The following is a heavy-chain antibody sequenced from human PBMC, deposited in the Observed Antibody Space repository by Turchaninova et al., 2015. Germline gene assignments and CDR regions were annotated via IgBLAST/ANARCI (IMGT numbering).Heavy chain of an antibody. CDR3: ARGPSSTSLFAFDV. Sequence: QVTLRESGPALVKPTQTLTLTCTFSGFSLSTRGMCVSWIRQPPGKALEWLALIDWADDTYYKTSLRTRLTISKDTSKKLVVRTMTNMDPVDTATYYCARGPSSTSLFAFDVWGQGTTVTVSS. V-gene: IGHV2-70*01. CDR2: IDWADDT. D-gene: IGHD2-2*01. J-gene: IGHJ6*02. CDR1: GFSLSTRGMC.